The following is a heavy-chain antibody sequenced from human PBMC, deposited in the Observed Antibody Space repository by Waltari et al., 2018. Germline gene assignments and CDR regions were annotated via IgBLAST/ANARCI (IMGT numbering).Heavy chain of an antibody. D-gene: IGHD1-7*01. Sequence: QVQLVQSGAEVKKPGASVKVSCKASGYTFTGYYMHWVRPAPGQGLEWMGRINPNSGGTNYAQKFQGRVTMTRDTSISTAYMELSRLRSDDTAVYYCARVSVGKSLELRAPFDYWGQGTLVTVSS. V-gene: IGHV1-2*06. CDR3: ARVSVGKSLELRAPFDY. CDR1: GYTFTGYY. J-gene: IGHJ4*02. CDR2: INPNSGGT.